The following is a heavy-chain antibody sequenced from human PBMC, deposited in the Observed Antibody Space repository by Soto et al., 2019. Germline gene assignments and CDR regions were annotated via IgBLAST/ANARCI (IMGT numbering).Heavy chain of an antibody. CDR2: INPDSGGT. CDR1: GYTFTGYY. D-gene: IGHD2-15*01. V-gene: IGHV1-2*04. Sequence: ASLKVSCKASGYTFTGYYMHWVRQAPGQGLEWMGWINPDSGGTNYAQKFQGWVTMTRDTSISTAYMELSRLRSDDTAVYYCARDGSGYCSGGSCHDGMDVWGQGTTVTVSS. J-gene: IGHJ6*02. CDR3: ARDGSGYCSGGSCHDGMDV.